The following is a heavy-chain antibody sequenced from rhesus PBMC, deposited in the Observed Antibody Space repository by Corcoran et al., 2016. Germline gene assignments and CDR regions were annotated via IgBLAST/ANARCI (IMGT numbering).Heavy chain of an antibody. CDR3: AREGSYPDY. CDR2: ISYSGST. D-gene: IGHD1-44*02. Sequence: QLQLQESGPGLVKPSETLSLTCAVSGYSISSGYGWNWIRQPPGKGLEWIGYISYSGSTRYSPSLKSRVTISRDTSKNQFSLKLSSVTAADTGVYYCAREGSYPDYWGQGVLVTVSS. J-gene: IGHJ4*01. CDR1: GYSISSGYG. V-gene: IGHV4-122*02.